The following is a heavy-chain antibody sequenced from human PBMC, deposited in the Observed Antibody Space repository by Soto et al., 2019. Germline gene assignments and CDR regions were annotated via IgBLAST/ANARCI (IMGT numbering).Heavy chain of an antibody. J-gene: IGHJ4*02. Sequence: EVQLVESGGGLVQPGGSLGLSCAASGFTFSSDWMHWVRQTPGKGLGWLSRMNSDGSSTSYADAVKGRFTISRDNAKNSRYLQMDSLRAEDTAVYYCARGPRGWYGFDYWGQGTLVTVSS. V-gene: IGHV3-74*01. CDR1: GFTFSSDW. D-gene: IGHD6-19*01. CDR2: MNSDGSST. CDR3: ARGPRGWYGFDY.